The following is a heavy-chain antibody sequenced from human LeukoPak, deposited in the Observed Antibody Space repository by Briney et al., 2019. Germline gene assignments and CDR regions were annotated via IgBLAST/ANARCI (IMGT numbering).Heavy chain of an antibody. V-gene: IGHV3-74*01. CDR1: GFTFSFYW. CDR3: ARDNEYRTGGTCRLDY. J-gene: IGHJ4*02. Sequence: QPGGSLRLSCASSGFTFSFYWMHWVRQAPGKGLVWVSRINNDGRSTSYAGSVKGRFTISRDNAKNTLYLQINSLRAEDTAVYYCARDNEYRTGGTCRLDYWGQGALVTVSS. CDR2: INNDGRST. D-gene: IGHD2-15*01.